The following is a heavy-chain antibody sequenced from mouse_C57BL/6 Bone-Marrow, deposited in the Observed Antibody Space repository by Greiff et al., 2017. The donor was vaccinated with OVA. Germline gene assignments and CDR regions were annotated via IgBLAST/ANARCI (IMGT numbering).Heavy chain of an antibody. V-gene: IGHV14-4*01. J-gene: IGHJ2*01. CDR3: TTLGYFDY. CDR2: IDPENGDT. Sequence: EVKLQESGAELVRPGASVKLSCTASGFNIKDDYMHWVKQRPEQGLEWIGWIDPENGDTEYASKFQGKATITADTSSNTAYLQLSSLTSEDTAVYYCTTLGYFDYGGQGTTLTVSS. CDR1: GFNIKDDY.